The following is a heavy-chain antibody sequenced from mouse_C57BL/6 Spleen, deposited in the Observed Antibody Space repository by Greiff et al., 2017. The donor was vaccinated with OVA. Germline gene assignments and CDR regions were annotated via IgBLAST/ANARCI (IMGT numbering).Heavy chain of an antibody. V-gene: IGHV1-69*01. Sequence: QVQLQQPGAELVMPGASVKLSCKASGYTFTSYWMHWVKQRPGQGLEWIGEIDPSDSYTNYNQKFKGKSTLTVDKSSSTAYMQLSSLTSEDSAVYYCARRGLITTVVEGAMDYWGQGTSVTVSS. CDR2: IDPSDSYT. CDR1: GYTFTSYW. D-gene: IGHD1-1*01. J-gene: IGHJ4*01. CDR3: ARRGLITTVVEGAMDY.